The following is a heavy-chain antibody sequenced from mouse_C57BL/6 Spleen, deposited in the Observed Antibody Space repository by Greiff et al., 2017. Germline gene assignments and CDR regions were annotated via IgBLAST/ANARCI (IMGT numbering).Heavy chain of an antibody. V-gene: IGHV5-17*01. J-gene: IGHJ2*01. Sequence: EVHLVESGAGLVKPGGSLKLSCAASGFTFSDYGMHWVRQAPEKGLEWVAYISSGSSTIYYADTVKGRFTVSRYNAKNTLFLQMTSLRSEDTAMYYSARYYVWYFDYWGQGTTLTVSS. CDR3: ARYYVWYFDY. CDR2: ISSGSSTI. D-gene: IGHD1-1*01. CDR1: GFTFSDYG.